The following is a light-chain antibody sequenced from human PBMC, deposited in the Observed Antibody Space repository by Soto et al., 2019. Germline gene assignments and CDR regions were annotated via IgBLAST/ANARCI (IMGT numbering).Light chain of an antibody. CDR3: QQRSNWPPWT. V-gene: IGKV3-11*01. CDR1: QSVSSS. J-gene: IGKJ1*01. Sequence: EIVLTQSPATLSLSPGERATLSCRASQSVSSSLAWYQHKPGQAPRLLIYDASNRATGIPARFSGSGSGTDFSLTISTLEPEDFAVYYCQQRSNWPPWTFGQGTKVEI. CDR2: DAS.